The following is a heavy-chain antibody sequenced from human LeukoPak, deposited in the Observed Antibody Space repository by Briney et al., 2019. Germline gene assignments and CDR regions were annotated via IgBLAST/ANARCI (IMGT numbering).Heavy chain of an antibody. Sequence: ASVKVSCKSSGYTFTSYGFSWVRPPPGQGLEWMGWISAFNGITNYAQKFQGRVTMNTDTSTSTGYMELRSLRSDDTAVYYCARTHRLPYYMDVWGKGTTVTISS. CDR2: ISAFNGIT. V-gene: IGHV1-18*01. CDR1: GYTFTSYG. CDR3: ARTHRLPYYMDV. J-gene: IGHJ6*03.